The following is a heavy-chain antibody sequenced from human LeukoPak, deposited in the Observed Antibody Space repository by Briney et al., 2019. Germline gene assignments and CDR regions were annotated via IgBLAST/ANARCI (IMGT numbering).Heavy chain of an antibody. J-gene: IGHJ4*02. CDR3: ARNYFGSGSYPLPYYFDY. CDR1: GFTFSSYA. V-gene: IGHV3-23*01. D-gene: IGHD3-10*01. CDR2: IRGNGGSA. Sequence: GGSLRLSCAASGFTFSSYAMSWVRQAPGKRLEWVSIIRGNGGSANYADSVKGRFTISRDNSKNTLYLQMNSLRAEDTAVYYCARNYFGSGSYPLPYYFDYWGQGTLVTVSS.